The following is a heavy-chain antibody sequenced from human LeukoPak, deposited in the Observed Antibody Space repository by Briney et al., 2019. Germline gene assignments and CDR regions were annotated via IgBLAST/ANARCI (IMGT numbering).Heavy chain of an antibody. CDR3: ARDLAWGAFDY. J-gene: IGHJ4*02. D-gene: IGHD7-27*01. CDR2: ISFHGTDT. CDR1: GFTFISYA. Sequence: PGTSLRLSCAASGFTFISYAIHWVRPAPGKGLEWVAVISFHGTDTFYADSVKGRFTISRDNSKNTLYLQMSSLRGDDTAVYYCARDLAWGAFDYWGQGTLVTVSS. V-gene: IGHV3-30*04.